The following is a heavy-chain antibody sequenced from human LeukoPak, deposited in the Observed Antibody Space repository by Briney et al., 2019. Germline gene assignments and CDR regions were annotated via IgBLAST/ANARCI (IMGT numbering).Heavy chain of an antibody. V-gene: IGHV3-30-3*01. Sequence: GGSLRLSCAASGFTFSSYAMHWVRQAPGKGLEWVAVISYDGSNKYYADSVNGRFTISRDNSKNTLYLQMNSLRAEDTAVYYCARGKLGTIPQRGNSHRGYSGYNWFDPWGQGTLVTVSS. CDR3: ARGKLGTIPQRGNSHRGYSGYNWFDP. D-gene: IGHD5-12*01. CDR2: ISYDGSNK. J-gene: IGHJ5*02. CDR1: GFTFSSYA.